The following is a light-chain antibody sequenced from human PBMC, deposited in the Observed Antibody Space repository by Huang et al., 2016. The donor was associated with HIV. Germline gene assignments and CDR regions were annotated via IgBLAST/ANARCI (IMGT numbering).Light chain of an antibody. CDR2: GAS. CDR1: QSVATN. CDR3: QQYHNWPYT. Sequence: EIIMTQSPATLSLSPGEGASLSCRANQSVATNLAWYLHRPGQSPRILTFGASTRASGRPGRFRGRRSETQFTLTVSGLQSEDFAVYYCQQYHNWPYTFGHGTKLEI. V-gene: IGKV3-15*01. J-gene: IGKJ2*01.